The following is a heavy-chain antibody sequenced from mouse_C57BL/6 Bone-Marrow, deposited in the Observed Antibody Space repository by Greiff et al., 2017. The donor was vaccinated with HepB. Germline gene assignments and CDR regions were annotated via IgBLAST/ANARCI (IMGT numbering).Heavy chain of an antibody. J-gene: IGHJ2*01. CDR3: ARRGSSYGGYYFDY. CDR1: GYTFTSYW. CDR2: IDPSDSYT. V-gene: IGHV1-59*01. Sequence: QVQLQQPGAELVRPGTSVKLSCKASGYTFTSYWMHWVKQRPGQGLEWIGVIDPSDSYTNYNGKFKGKATLTADKSSSTAYMQLSSLTSEDSAVYFCARRGSSYGGYYFDYWGQGTTLTVSS. D-gene: IGHD1-1*01.